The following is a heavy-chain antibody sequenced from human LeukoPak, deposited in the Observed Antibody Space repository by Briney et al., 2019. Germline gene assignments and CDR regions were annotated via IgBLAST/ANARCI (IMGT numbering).Heavy chain of an antibody. D-gene: IGHD3-22*01. J-gene: IGHJ4*02. V-gene: IGHV4-34*01. CDR1: GGSFSGYY. CDR2: INHSGST. Sequence: PSETLSLTCAVYGGSFSGYYWSWIRHPPGKGLEWIGEINHSGSTNYNPSLKSRVTISVDTSKNQFSLKLSSVTAADTAVYYCARYYYDSSGYYPYYFDYWGQGTLVTVSS. CDR3: ARYYYDSSGYYPYYFDY.